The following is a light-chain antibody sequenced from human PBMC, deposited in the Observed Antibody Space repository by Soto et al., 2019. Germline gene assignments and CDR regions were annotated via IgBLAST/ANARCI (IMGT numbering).Light chain of an antibody. CDR2: KAS. V-gene: IGKV1-5*03. Sequence: DIQMTQSPCTLSASVGDRVTITCRASQSISSWLAWYQQKPGKAPKLLIYKASSLESGVPSRFRGSGSGTEFTLTISRLQPDDFATYYCQQYNSDPYTFGQGTKLEIK. CDR3: QQYNSDPYT. CDR1: QSISSW. J-gene: IGKJ2*01.